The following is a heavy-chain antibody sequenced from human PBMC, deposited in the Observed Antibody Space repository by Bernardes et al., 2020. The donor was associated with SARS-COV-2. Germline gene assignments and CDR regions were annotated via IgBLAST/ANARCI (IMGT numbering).Heavy chain of an antibody. J-gene: IGHJ4*02. V-gene: IGHV4-31*11. Sequence: SDTLAPTCAVSGGSIHGAGFYWTWIRNHTGRGLEWIGYISYRGLTYFNPSLKSRASISMDTSKNEFSLKLTAVTAADTAVYHCAIRTRGTYHFDLWGQGTVVTVSS. CDR2: ISYRGLT. CDR1: GGSIHGAGFY. CDR3: AIRTRGTYHFDL.